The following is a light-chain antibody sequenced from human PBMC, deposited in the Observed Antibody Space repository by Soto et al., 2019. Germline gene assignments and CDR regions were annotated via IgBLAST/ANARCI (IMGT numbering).Light chain of an antibody. CDR3: QSYDRSLSGSV. CDR1: SSNIGAGYD. J-gene: IGLJ2*01. CDR2: CNL. V-gene: IGLV1-40*01. Sequence: QSVLTQPPSVSGAPGQRVTISCTGTSSNIGAGYDVHWYQQLPGTAPQLLIYCNLNRPSGVPYRFSGSKSDTSASLVITGLQAEDEADYYCQSYDRSLSGSVFGGGTQLTVL.